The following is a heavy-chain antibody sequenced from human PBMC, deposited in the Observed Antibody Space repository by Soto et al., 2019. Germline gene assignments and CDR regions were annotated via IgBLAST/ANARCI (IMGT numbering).Heavy chain of an antibody. J-gene: IGHJ4*02. CDR2: ISYDGSNK. V-gene: IGHV3-30*18. D-gene: IGHD5-18*01. Sequence: QVQLVESGGGVVQPGRSLRLSCAASGFTFSSYGMHWVRQAPGKGLEWVAVISYDGSNKYYADSVKGRFTISRDNSKNTLYLQMNSLRAEDTAVYYCAKDRVDTAMGPLDYWGQGTLVTVSS. CDR1: GFTFSSYG. CDR3: AKDRVDTAMGPLDY.